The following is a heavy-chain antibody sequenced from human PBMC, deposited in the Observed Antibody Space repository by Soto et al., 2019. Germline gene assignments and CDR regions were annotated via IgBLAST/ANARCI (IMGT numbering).Heavy chain of an antibody. J-gene: IGHJ4*02. CDR2: INHSGST. Sequence: SETLSLTCAVYGGSFSGYYWSWIRQPPGKGLEWIGEINHSGSTNYNPSLKSRVTISVDASKNQFSLKLSSVTAADTAVYYCARAPSGSGSDYWGQGTLVTVSS. V-gene: IGHV4-34*01. D-gene: IGHD3-10*01. CDR3: ARAPSGSGSDY. CDR1: GGSFSGYY.